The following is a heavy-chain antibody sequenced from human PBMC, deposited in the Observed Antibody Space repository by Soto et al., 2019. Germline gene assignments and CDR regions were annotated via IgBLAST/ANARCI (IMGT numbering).Heavy chain of an antibody. J-gene: IGHJ6*02. CDR1: GDSFSDYD. CDR2: IHLESRKT. D-gene: IGHD3-10*01. V-gene: IGHV1-8*01. CDR3: AITPAWFSRMAV. Sequence: APVKVSCKAAGDSFSDYDINWVRQAPGQALECIVWIHLESRKTSFAQKFLGSLTMTGDTSIDTAYMALTSLTSEDTAVYYCAITPAWFSRMAVWCQATTVTVSS.